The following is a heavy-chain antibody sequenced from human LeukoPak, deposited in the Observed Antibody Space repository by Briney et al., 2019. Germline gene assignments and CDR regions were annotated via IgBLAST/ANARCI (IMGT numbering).Heavy chain of an antibody. CDR1: GGSISSNSYY. CDR3: ASGYCAGTSCYRGEFDAFDI. D-gene: IGHD2-2*02. Sequence: SETRSLTCTVSGGSISSNSYYWGWIRQPPGQGLEWIATFYYSGSTFYNPSLKSRVSISLDTSKNQFSLNLSSVTAADTAVYHCASGYCAGTSCYRGEFDAFDIWGQGTMVTVSS. V-gene: IGHV4-39*01. CDR2: FYYSGST. J-gene: IGHJ3*02.